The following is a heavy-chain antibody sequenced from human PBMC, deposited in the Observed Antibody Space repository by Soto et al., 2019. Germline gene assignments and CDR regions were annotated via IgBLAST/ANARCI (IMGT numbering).Heavy chain of an antibody. Sequence: ASVKVSCKASGGTFSSYAISWVRQAPGQGLEWMGGIIPIFGTANYAQKFQGRVTITADESTSTAYMELSSLRSEDTAVYYCARGAGLTGTTYYMDVWGKGTTVTVSS. J-gene: IGHJ6*03. CDR2: IIPIFGTA. CDR3: ARGAGLTGTTYYMDV. V-gene: IGHV1-69*13. CDR1: GGTFSSYA. D-gene: IGHD1-7*01.